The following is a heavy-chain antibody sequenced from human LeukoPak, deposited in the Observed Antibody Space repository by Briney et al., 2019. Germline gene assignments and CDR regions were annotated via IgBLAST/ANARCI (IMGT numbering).Heavy chain of an antibody. V-gene: IGHV4-59*01. CDR3: ARGRARDGSYPWLDS. CDR2: IYYGGST. J-gene: IGHJ5*01. Sequence: PSETLSLTCPVSGDSIGSYYWTWIRQSPGKGLEWIGYIYYGGSTNYSPSLQSRVRISVDTSNNQFSLQLRSVTATDTAIYYCARGRARDGSYPWLDSWGQGTLVTVSS. CDR1: GDSIGSYY. D-gene: IGHD3-16*02.